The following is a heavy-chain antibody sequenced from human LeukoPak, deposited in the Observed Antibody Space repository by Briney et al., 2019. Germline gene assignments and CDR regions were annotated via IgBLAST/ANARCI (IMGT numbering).Heavy chain of an antibody. V-gene: IGHV3-66*01. CDR3: AREGRAYRYSSSWYPTPSWFDP. Sequence: GGSLRLSCAASGFIFSGYSMNWVRQAPGKGLEWVSVIYDGGFTEYTDSVKGRFTISRDNSKNTLDLQMNSLRAEDTAVYYCAREGRAYRYSSSWYPTPSWFDPWGQGTLVTVSS. D-gene: IGHD6-13*01. CDR2: IYDGGFT. J-gene: IGHJ5*02. CDR1: GFIFSGYS.